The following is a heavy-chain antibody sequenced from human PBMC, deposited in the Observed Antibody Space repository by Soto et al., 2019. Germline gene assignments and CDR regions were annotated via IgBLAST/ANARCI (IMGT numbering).Heavy chain of an antibody. CDR1: GFTFSNAW. V-gene: IGHV3-15*01. CDR3: TTDSKYSSSWFYYYYMDV. Sequence: PGGSLRLSCAASGFTFSNAWMSWVRQAPGKGLEWVGRIKSKTDGGTTDYAAPVKGRFTISRDDSKNTLYLQMNSLKTEDTAVYYCTTDSKYSSSWFYYYYMDVWGKGTTVTVSS. D-gene: IGHD6-13*01. J-gene: IGHJ6*03. CDR2: IKSKTDGGTT.